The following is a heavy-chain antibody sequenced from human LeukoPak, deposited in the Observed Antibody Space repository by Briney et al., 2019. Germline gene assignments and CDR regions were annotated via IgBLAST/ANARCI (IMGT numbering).Heavy chain of an antibody. V-gene: IGHV3-21*04. CDR3: ARGLTRYGGLNY. Sequence: GGSLRLSCAASGFTFSSYAMSWVRQAPGKGLEWVSAISSSGSTIYYADSVKGRFTISRDNAKNSLYLQMNSLRAEDTAVYYCARGLTRYGGLNYWGQGTLVTVSS. J-gene: IGHJ4*02. CDR1: GFTFSSYA. CDR2: ISSSGSTI. D-gene: IGHD3-3*01.